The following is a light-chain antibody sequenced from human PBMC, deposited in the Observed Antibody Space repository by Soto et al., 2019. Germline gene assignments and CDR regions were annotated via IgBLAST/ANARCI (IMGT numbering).Light chain of an antibody. CDR1: QSISTG. V-gene: IGKV1-5*03. Sequence: DIQVTQSPSTLSASVGDRVTITCRASQSISTGLAWYQQKTGKAPNLLIYEASSLESGVPSRFGGSGSGTEFNLTISSLQPEDFATYFCQQYDDYPLTVGGGTKVESK. CDR2: EAS. J-gene: IGKJ4*01. CDR3: QQYDDYPLT.